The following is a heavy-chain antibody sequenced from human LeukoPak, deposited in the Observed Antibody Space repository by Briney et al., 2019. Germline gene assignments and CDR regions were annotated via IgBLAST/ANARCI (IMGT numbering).Heavy chain of an antibody. CDR1: GFTFSSYA. J-gene: IGHJ5*02. CDR3: ARDRSIAARPNWFDP. CDR2: ISGSGGST. V-gene: IGHV3-23*01. D-gene: IGHD6-6*01. Sequence: GGSLRLSCAASGFTFSSYAMSWVRQAPGKGLEWVSAISGSGGSTYYADSVKGRFTISRDNAKNSLYLQMNSLRAEDTTVYYCARDRSIAARPNWFDPWGQGTLVTVSS.